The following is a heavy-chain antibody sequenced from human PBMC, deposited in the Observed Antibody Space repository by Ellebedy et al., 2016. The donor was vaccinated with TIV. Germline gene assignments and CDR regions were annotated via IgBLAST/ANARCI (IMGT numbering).Heavy chain of an antibody. CDR1: GGSISSINYY. Sequence: MPSETLSLTCTVSGGSISSINYYWGWIRQPPGKGLEWLGSIYYSGSTYYNPSLKSRVTISVDTSKNQFSLKLSSVTAADTAIYYCASTVITLVRGLIRDWGQGTLVTVSS. CDR3: ASTVITLVRGLIRD. J-gene: IGHJ4*02. D-gene: IGHD3-10*01. CDR2: IYYSGST. V-gene: IGHV4-39*01.